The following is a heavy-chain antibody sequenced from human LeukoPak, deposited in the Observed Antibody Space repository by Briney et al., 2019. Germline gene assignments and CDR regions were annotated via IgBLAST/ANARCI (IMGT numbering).Heavy chain of an antibody. D-gene: IGHD1-1*01. CDR2: ISSSSSYI. V-gene: IGHV3-21*04. CDR1: GFTFSSYA. J-gene: IGHJ4*02. Sequence: GGSLRLSCAASGFTFSSYAITWVRQAPGKGLEWVSSISSSSSYIYYADSVKGRFTISRDNAKNSLYLQMNSLRAEDTAVYYCAKESWYNWNDGRYYFDYWGQGTLVTVSS. CDR3: AKESWYNWNDGRYYFDY.